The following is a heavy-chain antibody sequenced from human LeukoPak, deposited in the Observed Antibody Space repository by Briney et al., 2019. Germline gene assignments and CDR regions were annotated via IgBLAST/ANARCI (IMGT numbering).Heavy chain of an antibody. CDR3: LRGAGTGWRFDY. CDR2: ISSSSSYI. D-gene: IGHD6-19*01. J-gene: IGHJ4*02. Sequence: RGSLRLSCAASGFTFTSYGMTWVRQAQGKGLEWVSSISSSSSYIYYADSVKGRFTISRDNAKNSVYLQMNSLRGEDTAVYYCLRGAGTGWRFDYWGQGTLVTVSS. V-gene: IGHV3-21*01. CDR1: GFTFTSYG.